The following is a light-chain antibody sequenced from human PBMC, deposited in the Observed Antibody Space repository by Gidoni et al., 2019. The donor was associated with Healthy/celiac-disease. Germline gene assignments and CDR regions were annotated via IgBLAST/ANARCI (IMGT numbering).Light chain of an antibody. J-gene: IGKJ2*04. V-gene: IGKV3-20*01. Sequence: EIVLTQSPGTLSLSPGERATLSCRASQSVSRRYLAWYQQKPGQAPRLLIYGASSRATGIPDRFSGSWSGTDFTLTISRLEPEDFAVYYCQQYGSSPCSFGQGTKLEIK. CDR3: QQYGSSPCS. CDR2: GAS. CDR1: QSVSRRY.